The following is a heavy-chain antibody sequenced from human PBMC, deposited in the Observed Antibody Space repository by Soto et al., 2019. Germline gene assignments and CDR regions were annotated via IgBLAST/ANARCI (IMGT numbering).Heavy chain of an antibody. J-gene: IGHJ4*02. CDR1: GFTFSSYA. D-gene: IGHD3-16*01. V-gene: IGHV3-23*01. Sequence: GGSLRLSCAASGFTFSSYAMSWVRQAAGKGLAWVSGISGSGGSTYFADSVKGRFTISRDNSKNTRCLQMNSLRAEDTAVYYCAKGRAARGPGLYYFDYWGQGTLVTVSS. CDR2: ISGSGGST. CDR3: AKGRAARGPGLYYFDY.